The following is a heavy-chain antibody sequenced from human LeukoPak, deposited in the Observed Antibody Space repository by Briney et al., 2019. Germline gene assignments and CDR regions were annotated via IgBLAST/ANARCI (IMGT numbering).Heavy chain of an antibody. J-gene: IGHJ4*02. D-gene: IGHD1-26*01. CDR2: ISYDGSNK. V-gene: IGHV3-30*18. CDR3: AKDHGGATLDY. CDR1: GFTFSSYG. Sequence: GGSLRLSCVASGFTFSSYGMHWVRQAPGKGLEWVAVISYDGSNKYYADSVKGRFTISRDNSKNTLYLQMNSLRAEDTAVYYCAKDHGGATLDYWGQGTLVTVSS.